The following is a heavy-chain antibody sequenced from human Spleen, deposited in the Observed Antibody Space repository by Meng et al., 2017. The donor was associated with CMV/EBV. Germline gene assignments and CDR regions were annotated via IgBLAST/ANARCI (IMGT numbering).Heavy chain of an antibody. V-gene: IGHV3-15*01. J-gene: IGHJ4*02. D-gene: IGHD5-12*01. Sequence: TFANAWMSWVRQAPGKGLEWVGRIKSKTDGGTTDYAAPVKGRFTISRDDSKNTLYLQMNSLKTEDTAVYYCTLLYSGYDFPFDYWGQGTLVTVSS. CDR2: IKSKTDGGTT. CDR3: TLLYSGYDFPFDY. CDR1: TFANAW.